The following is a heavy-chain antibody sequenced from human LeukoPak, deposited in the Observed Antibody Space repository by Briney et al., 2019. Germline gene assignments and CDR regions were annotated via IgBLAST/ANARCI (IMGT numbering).Heavy chain of an antibody. J-gene: IGHJ4*02. Sequence: SETLSLTCAVSGGCFSGYYWTWIRQPPGKGLEWIGEINHSGSANYNPSLMSRVTISLDTSKNHFSLNLSSVTAADTAVYYCARGQGTVTTHWGQGTLVTVSS. CDR1: GGCFSGYY. D-gene: IGHD4-11*01. CDR3: ARGQGTVTTH. V-gene: IGHV4-34*01. CDR2: INHSGSA.